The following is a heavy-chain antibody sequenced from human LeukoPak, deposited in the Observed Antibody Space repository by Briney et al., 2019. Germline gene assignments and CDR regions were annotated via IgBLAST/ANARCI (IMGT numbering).Heavy chain of an antibody. CDR2: ISSSSSCI. J-gene: IGHJ4*02. D-gene: IGHD3-22*01. Sequence: GGSLRLSCAASGFTFSSYSMNWVRQAPGKGLEWVSSISSSSSCIYYADSVKGRFTISRDNAKNSLYLQMNSLRAEDTAVYYCASLSPFRYYDSSGLDYWGQGTLVTVSS. CDR1: GFTFSSYS. CDR3: ASLSPFRYYDSSGLDY. V-gene: IGHV3-21*01.